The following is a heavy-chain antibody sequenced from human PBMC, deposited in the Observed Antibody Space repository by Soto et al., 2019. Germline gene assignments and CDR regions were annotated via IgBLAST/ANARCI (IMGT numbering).Heavy chain of an antibody. V-gene: IGHV2-70*11. CDR2: IDWDDDK. CDR1: GFSLSTSGMC. J-gene: IGHJ4*02. D-gene: IGHD5-12*01. CDR3: ARIHKSEYSGHDSGLDY. Sequence: SGPTLVNPTQTLTLTCTFSGFSLSTSGMCVSWIRQPPGKALEWLARIDWDDDKYYSTSLKTRLTISKDTSKNQVVLTMTNMDPVDTATYYCARIHKSEYSGHDSGLDYWGPGTLVTVFS.